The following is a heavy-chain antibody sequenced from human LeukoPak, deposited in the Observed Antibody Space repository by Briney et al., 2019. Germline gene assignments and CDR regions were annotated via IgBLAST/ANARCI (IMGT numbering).Heavy chain of an antibody. CDR2: IYYSGST. J-gene: IGHJ3*02. CDR3: ARESRYYYDSSGYWDAFDI. D-gene: IGHD3-22*01. CDR1: GGSISSYY. V-gene: IGHV4-59*01. Sequence: PSETLSLTCTVSGGSISSYYWSWIRQPPGKGLEWIGYIYYSGSTNYNPSLKSRVTISVDTSKNQFSQKLSSVTAADTAVYYCARESRYYYDSSGYWDAFDIWGQGTMVTVSS.